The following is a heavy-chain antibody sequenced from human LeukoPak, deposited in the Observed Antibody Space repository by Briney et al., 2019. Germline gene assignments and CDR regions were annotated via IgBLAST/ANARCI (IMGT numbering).Heavy chain of an antibody. Sequence: PGESLKISCKGSGYSFTSYRIGWVRQMPGKGLEWMGIIYPGDSDTRYSPSFQGQVTISADKSISTAYLQWSSLKASDTAMYYCARQYCGGDCSAGLRGDYYMDVWGKGTTVTVSS. D-gene: IGHD2-21*01. V-gene: IGHV5-51*01. J-gene: IGHJ6*03. CDR2: IYPGDSDT. CDR1: GYSFTSYR. CDR3: ARQYCGGDCSAGLRGDYYMDV.